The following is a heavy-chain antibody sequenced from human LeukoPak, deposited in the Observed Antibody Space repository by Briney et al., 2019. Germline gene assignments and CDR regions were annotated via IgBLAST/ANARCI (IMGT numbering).Heavy chain of an antibody. V-gene: IGHV4-59*12. CDR3: ARDRYYGSGPRLYYYYYMDV. D-gene: IGHD3-10*01. CDR1: GGSISPYY. J-gene: IGHJ6*03. Sequence: SETLSLACTVSGGSISPYYWSWIRQPPGKGLEWIGYIYYSGSTNYNPSLKSRVTISVDTSKNQFSLKLSSVTAADTAVYYCARDRYYGSGPRLYYYYYMDVWGKGTTVTISS. CDR2: IYYSGST.